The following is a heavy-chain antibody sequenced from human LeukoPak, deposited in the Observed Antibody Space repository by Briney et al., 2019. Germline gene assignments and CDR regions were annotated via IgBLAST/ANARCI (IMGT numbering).Heavy chain of an antibody. D-gene: IGHD4-17*01. V-gene: IGHV3-23*01. CDR2: IRGSGGDI. CDR1: GLAFSNYA. J-gene: IGHJ3*01. Sequence: GGSLRLSCVASGLAFSNYAMTWVRQAPGKGLEWVSVIRGSGGDIRYADSVKGRFTISRDNSVNTLYLQMNGLRAEDTAVYYCGKDPNGDYIGAFDFWGQGTMVTVSS. CDR3: GKDPNGDYIGAFDF.